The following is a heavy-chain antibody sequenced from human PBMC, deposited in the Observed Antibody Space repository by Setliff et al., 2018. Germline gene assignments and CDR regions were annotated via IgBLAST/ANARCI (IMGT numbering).Heavy chain of an antibody. CDR1: GYTFTSYD. J-gene: IGHJ6*02. D-gene: IGHD3-9*01. CDR3: ATARGSDILTGKGHYYYGMDV. V-gene: IGHV1-46*01. CDR2: INPSGGST. Sequence: ASVKVSCKASGYTFTSYDINWVRQAPGQGLEWMGIINPSGGSTSYAQKFQGRVNMTRDPSTSTVYMELSSLRSEDTAVYYCATARGSDILTGKGHYYYGMDVWGQGTTVTVSS.